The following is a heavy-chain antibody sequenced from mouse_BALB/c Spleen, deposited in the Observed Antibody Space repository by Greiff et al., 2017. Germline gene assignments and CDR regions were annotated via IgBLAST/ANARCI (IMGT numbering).Heavy chain of an antibody. CDR3: VREELRGFAY. CDR1: GFTFNTNA. CDR2: IRSKSNNYAT. J-gene: IGHJ3*01. D-gene: IGHD1-1*01. V-gene: IGHV10S3*01. Sequence: EADGGLVQPKGSLKLSCAASGFTFNTNAMNWVRQAPGKGLEWVARIRSKSNNYATYYADSVKDRFTISRDDSQSMLYLQMNNLKTEDTAMYYCVREELRGFAYWGQGTLVTVSA.